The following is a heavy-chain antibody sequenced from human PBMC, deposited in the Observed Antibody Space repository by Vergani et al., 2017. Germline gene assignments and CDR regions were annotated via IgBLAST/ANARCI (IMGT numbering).Heavy chain of an antibody. CDR1: GFTFSSYS. D-gene: IGHD5-24*01. CDR3: ASEVGEMATIQGSWLRPFDY. V-gene: IGHV3-21*01. CDR2: ISSSSSYI. Sequence: EVQLVESGGGLVKPGGSLRLSCAASGFTFSSYSMNWVRQAPGKGLEWVSSISSSSSYIYYAESVKGRFTISSDNAKNSLYLQMNSLRAEDTAVYYCASEVGEMATIQGSWLRPFDYWGQGTLVTVSS. J-gene: IGHJ4*02.